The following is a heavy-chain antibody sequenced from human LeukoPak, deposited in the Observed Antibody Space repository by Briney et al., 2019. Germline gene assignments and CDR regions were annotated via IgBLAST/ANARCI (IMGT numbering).Heavy chain of an antibody. Sequence: GGSLRLSCAAAGFTFSSYGMNWVRQAPGKGLEWVSYISSSSSTIYYADSVKGRFTISRDNAKNSLYLQMNSLREKNTACIYGARDVRKDIWFEELWINFWGQGTLVTVSS. CDR2: ISSSSSTI. D-gene: IGHD3-10*01. V-gene: IGHV3-48*02. J-gene: IGHJ4*02. CDR1: GFTFSSYG. CDR3: ARDVRKDIWFEELWINF.